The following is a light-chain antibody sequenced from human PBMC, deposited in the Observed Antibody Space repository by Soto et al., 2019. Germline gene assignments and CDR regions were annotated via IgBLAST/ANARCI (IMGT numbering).Light chain of an antibody. CDR2: DVS. J-gene: IGLJ3*02. V-gene: IGLV2-11*01. CDR1: SSDVGGYDF. Sequence: QSVLTQPRSVSGSPGQSVTISCTGTSSDVGGYDFVSWHQHHPGKAPKVLIFDVSKRPSGVPDRFSGSKSGNTASLTIFGLQADDEADYYCSSSGDTYTVVFGGGTKVTVL. CDR3: SSSGDTYTVV.